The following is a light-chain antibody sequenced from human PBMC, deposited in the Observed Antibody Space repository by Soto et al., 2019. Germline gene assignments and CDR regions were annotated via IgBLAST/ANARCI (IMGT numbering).Light chain of an antibody. CDR2: DAS. J-gene: IGKJ1*01. CDR3: QKYEPLSGT. V-gene: IGKV1-5*01. Sequence: DIQMTQSPSTLSASLGDTVTVTCRASQSVGGWLAWYQQKPWEAPKLLIDDASGFPRAVPSRFSGSGSGIKFTLTIASLQPDDFETYYCQKYEPLSGTFGPGTKVDNK. CDR1: QSVGGW.